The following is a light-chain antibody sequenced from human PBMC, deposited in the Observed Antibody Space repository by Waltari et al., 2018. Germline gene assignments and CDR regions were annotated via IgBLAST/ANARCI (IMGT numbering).Light chain of an antibody. V-gene: IGKV1-5*03. Sequence: DIQMTQSPSTLYASVGDRVTITCRASQSISNWLAWYQQKPGKAPKLLISKASSLESGVPSRFSGSGSGTEFTLTINSLQPDDFATYYCQHYNNYPWTFGQGTKVEIK. CDR1: QSISNW. J-gene: IGKJ1*01. CDR3: QHYNNYPWT. CDR2: KAS.